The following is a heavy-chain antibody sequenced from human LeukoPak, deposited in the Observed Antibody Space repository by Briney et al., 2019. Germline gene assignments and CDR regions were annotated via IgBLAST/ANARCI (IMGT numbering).Heavy chain of an antibody. J-gene: IGHJ5*02. CDR2: ISAYNGNT. V-gene: IGHV1-18*04. D-gene: IGHD2-15*01. CDR3: ARDRSQYCSGGSCYSGSVGWFDP. Sequence: GASVKVSCKASGYTFTSYGISWVRQAPGQGLEWMGWISAYNGNTNYAQKLQGRVTMTTDTSTSTAYMELRSLRSDDTAVYYCARDRSQYCSGGSCYSGSVGWFDPWGQGTPVTVSS. CDR1: GYTFTSYG.